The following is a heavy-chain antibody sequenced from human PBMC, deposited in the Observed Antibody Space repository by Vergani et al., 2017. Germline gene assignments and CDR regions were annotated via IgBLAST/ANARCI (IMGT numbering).Heavy chain of an antibody. CDR1: GFSFRNAW. V-gene: IGHV3-15*07. Sequence: EVQLVESGGGIVKPGGSLILSCVASGFSFRNAWMNWVRRTPGKGLEWVGRIKSTFDRGTTDYAAAVKGRFTISRDDSKNTLFLQMNGLKTEDIGVYYCTTDPRYCGDGSCYWLRDHHYYGMDVWGQGTTVTVSS. CDR3: TTDPRYCGDGSCYWLRDHHYYGMDV. D-gene: IGHD2-21*01. CDR2: IKSTFDRGTT. J-gene: IGHJ6*02.